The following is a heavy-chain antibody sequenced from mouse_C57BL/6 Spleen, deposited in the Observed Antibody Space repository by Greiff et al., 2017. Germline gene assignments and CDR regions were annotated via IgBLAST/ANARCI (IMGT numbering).Heavy chain of an antibody. V-gene: IGHV3-6*01. CDR2: ISYDGSN. CDR3: ATRIITTVVDYAMDY. CDR1: GYSITSGYY. Sequence: EVQLQESGPGLVKPSQSLSLTCSVTGYSITSGYYWNWIRQFPGNKLEWMGYISYDGSNNYNPSLKNRISITRDTSKNQFFLKLNSVTTEDTATYYCATRIITTVVDYAMDYWGQGTSVTVSS. J-gene: IGHJ4*01. D-gene: IGHD1-1*01.